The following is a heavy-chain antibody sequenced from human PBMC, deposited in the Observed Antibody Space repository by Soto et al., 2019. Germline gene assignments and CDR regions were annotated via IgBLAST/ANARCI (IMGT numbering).Heavy chain of an antibody. CDR1: GGSISSYY. D-gene: IGHD6-13*01. CDR2: IYYSGST. J-gene: IGHJ4*02. V-gene: IGHV4-59*01. Sequence: SETPSLTCTVSGGSISSYYWSWIRQPPGKGLEWIGYIYYSGSTNYNPSLKSRVTISVDTSKNQFSLKLSSVTAADTAVYYCARAPLDGSWSYYFDYWGQGTLVTVSS. CDR3: ARAPLDGSWSYYFDY.